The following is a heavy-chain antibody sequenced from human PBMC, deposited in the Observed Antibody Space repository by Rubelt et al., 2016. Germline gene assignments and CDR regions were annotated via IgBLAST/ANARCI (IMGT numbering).Heavy chain of an antibody. CDR2: LNPNSGGT. Sequence: QVQLVQSGAEVKKPGASVKVSCKASGYTFTGYYMHWVRQAPGQGLEWMGWLNPNSGGTNYAQKVQGRVTMTRDTSISTAYMELSRLRSDDTAVYYCARFAIGGHSSGYLFDYWGQGTLVTVSS. CDR1: GYTFTGYY. V-gene: IGHV1-2*02. CDR3: ARFAIGGHSSGYLFDY. D-gene: IGHD3-22*01. J-gene: IGHJ4*02.